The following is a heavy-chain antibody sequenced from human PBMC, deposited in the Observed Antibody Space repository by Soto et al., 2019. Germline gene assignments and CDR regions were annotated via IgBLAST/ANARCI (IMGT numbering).Heavy chain of an antibody. D-gene: IGHD6-19*01. Sequence: SETLSLTCAVYGGSISGSYWTWIRQAPEKGLEWIGEINHSGNTNYNPSLKSRVTISVDTSKNQFSLKLSSVTAADTAVYYCARVGSSGCCGMDVWGQGTTVTVSS. V-gene: IGHV4-34*01. CDR1: GGSISGSY. J-gene: IGHJ6*02. CDR3: ARVGSSGCCGMDV. CDR2: INHSGNT.